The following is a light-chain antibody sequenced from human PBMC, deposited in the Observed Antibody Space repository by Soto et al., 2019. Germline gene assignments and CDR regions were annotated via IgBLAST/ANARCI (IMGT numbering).Light chain of an antibody. J-gene: IGLJ3*02. V-gene: IGLV2-14*01. CDR1: SSDVGAYNH. CDR2: EVS. Sequence: QSALTQPASVSGSPGQSIAISCTGTSSDVGAYNHVSWYQQHPGNAPKLIISEVSSRPSGVSDRFSGSKSGNTASLTISGLRTEDEADYYCTSYAGTSTXWV. CDR3: TSYAGTSTXWV.